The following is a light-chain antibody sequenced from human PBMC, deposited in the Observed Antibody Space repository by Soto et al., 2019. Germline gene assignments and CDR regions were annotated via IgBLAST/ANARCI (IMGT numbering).Light chain of an antibody. Sequence: QSVLTQPPSVSAAPGQTVTISCSGSSSNIGIHYVSWYQQFPGTAPKLLIYENNKRPSGIPDRFSASKSGTSATLGITGLQTGDEAEYYCGTWDSSLTVVFGGGTKLTVL. J-gene: IGLJ2*01. CDR1: SSNIGIHY. CDR2: ENN. V-gene: IGLV1-51*02. CDR3: GTWDSSLTVV.